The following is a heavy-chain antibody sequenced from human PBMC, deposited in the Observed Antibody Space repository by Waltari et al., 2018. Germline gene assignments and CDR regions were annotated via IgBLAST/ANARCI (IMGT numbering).Heavy chain of an antibody. D-gene: IGHD3-10*01. CDR1: EFIFSGYW. Sequence: EVQLVESGGGLVEPGESLRLSCVASEFIFSGYWMHWVRQVPGKGLMWVARINGDWPSTYYADFAKCRLTVSRDNAKSTLNLQMSRLKVEDTGLYYCARDKDFYATGSPLDLWGHGTQVTVSS. J-gene: IGHJ5*02. V-gene: IGHV3-74*01. CDR3: ARDKDFYATGSPLDL. CDR2: INGDWPST.